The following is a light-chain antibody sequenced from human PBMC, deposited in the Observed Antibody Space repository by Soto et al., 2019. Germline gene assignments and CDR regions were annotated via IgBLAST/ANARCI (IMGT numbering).Light chain of an antibody. CDR3: QPYNNWPLT. CDR2: DAS. Sequence: EIVLTQSPGTLPLSPGERATLSCRASQSVSSYLAWYQQKPPQAPRLLIYDASNRATAIPARFSGSGSGTDFTLTTNSLQSEEFAVYYCQPYNNWPLTFGGGTKVDIK. J-gene: IGKJ4*01. V-gene: IGKV3-11*01. CDR1: QSVSSY.